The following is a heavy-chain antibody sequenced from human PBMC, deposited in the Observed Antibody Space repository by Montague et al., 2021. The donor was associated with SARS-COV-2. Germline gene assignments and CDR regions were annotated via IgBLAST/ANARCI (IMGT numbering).Heavy chain of an antibody. D-gene: IGHD4-17*01. V-gene: IGHV4-34*01. J-gene: IGHJ5*02. CDR1: GGSFSNYY. CDR3: ARGGRVTTFFARKRGRRYNWFEP. Sequence: SDTLSLTCAVYGGSFSNYYWSWIRQPPVKGLEWIGEVNHSGSTNYNPSLKSRVTISVDTSKSQFSLKLSSVTAADAAVYYCARGGRVTTFFARKRGRRYNWFEPWGQGTLVTVSS. CDR2: VNHSGST.